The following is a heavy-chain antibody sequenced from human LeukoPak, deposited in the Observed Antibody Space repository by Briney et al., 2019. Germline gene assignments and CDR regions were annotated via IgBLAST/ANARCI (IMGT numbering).Heavy chain of an antibody. Sequence: GGSLRLSCAVSGLTFRTYSLTWFRQGPGKGLEWVSSIYNSGAKIFYADSVKGRFTISRDNSKNMLYLQMNSLRVEDTAVYYCAKDVAPDSGWDLDYRGQGTLVTVSS. CDR1: GLTFRTYS. J-gene: IGHJ4*02. V-gene: IGHV3-23*01. CDR3: AKDVAPDSGWDLDY. CDR2: IYNSGAKI. D-gene: IGHD6-19*01.